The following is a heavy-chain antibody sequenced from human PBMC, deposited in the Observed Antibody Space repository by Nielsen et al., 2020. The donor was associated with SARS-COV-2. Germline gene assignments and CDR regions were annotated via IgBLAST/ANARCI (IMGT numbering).Heavy chain of an antibody. J-gene: IGHJ4*02. V-gene: IGHV3-30*04. CDR3: AREDRTNWYGVDY. Sequence: GRSLRLSCAASGFNFRSYAIHWVRQAPGKGLEWVTVISFDGLYKQYTDSVKGRFSISRDNSKNTVSLQMDSLRSEDTAVYYCAREDRTNWYGVDYWGQGTLVTVSS. CDR2: ISFDGLYK. CDR1: GFNFRSYA. D-gene: IGHD6-13*01.